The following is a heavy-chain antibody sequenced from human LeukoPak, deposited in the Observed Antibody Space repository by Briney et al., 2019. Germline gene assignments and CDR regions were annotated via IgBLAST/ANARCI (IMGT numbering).Heavy chain of an antibody. CDR3: ARGLEGSGSYWIGYYYYYYMDV. CDR1: GGSFSGYY. V-gene: IGHV4-34*01. D-gene: IGHD3-10*01. CDR2: INHSGST. Sequence: PSETLSLTCAVYGGSFSGYYWSWIRQPPGKGLEWIGEINHSGSTNYNPSLKSRVTISVDTSKNQFSLKLSSVTAADTAVYYCARGLEGSGSYWIGYYYYYYMDVWGKGTTVTVSS. J-gene: IGHJ6*03.